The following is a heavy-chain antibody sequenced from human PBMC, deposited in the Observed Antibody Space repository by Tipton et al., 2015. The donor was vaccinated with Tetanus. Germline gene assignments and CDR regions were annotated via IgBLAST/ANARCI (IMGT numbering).Heavy chain of an antibody. V-gene: IGHV4-59*01. CDR2: IYYSGST. CDR1: GGSISSYY. Sequence: TLSLTCTVSGGSISSYYWSWIRQPPGKGLDWIVYIYYSGSTNYNPSLKSRVTISVDTSKNQFSLKLSSVTAADTAVYYCAARPADADWYAYFDYRRQGTLPTVSS. D-gene: IGHD3/OR15-3a*01. CDR3: AARPADADWYAYFDY. J-gene: IGHJ4*02.